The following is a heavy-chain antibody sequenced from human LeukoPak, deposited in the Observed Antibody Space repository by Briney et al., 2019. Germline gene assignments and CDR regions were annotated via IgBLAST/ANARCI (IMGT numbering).Heavy chain of an antibody. V-gene: IGHV4-39*01. CDR1: GGSISSSSYY. J-gene: IGHJ4*02. D-gene: IGHD3-10*01. CDR3: ARHRAHSDYIDY. Sequence: SETLSLTCTVSGGSISSSSYYWDWIRQPPGKGLEWIGSVYYTGSTYYNPSLRSRVTISIDTSKNQFSLRLSSVTAADTTVYYCARHRAHSDYIDYWGQGTLVTVSS. CDR2: VYYTGST.